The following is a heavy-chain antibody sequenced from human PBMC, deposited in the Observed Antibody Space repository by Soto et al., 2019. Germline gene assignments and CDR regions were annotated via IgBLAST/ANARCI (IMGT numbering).Heavy chain of an antibody. CDR3: ARRVTMVRGKNYYYGMDV. Sequence: SETLSLTCAVSGGPISSSNWWSWVRQPPGKGLEWIGEIYHSGSTNYNPSLKSRVTISVDKSKNQFSLKLSSVTAADTAVYYCARRVTMVRGKNYYYGMDVWGQGTAVTVSS. J-gene: IGHJ6*02. V-gene: IGHV4-4*02. CDR1: GGPISSSNW. D-gene: IGHD3-10*01. CDR2: IYHSGST.